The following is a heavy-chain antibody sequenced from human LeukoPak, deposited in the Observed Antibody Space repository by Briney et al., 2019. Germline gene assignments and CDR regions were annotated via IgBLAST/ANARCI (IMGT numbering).Heavy chain of an antibody. CDR1: GYTFTSYD. CDR2: MNPNSGNI. D-gene: IGHD1-26*01. J-gene: IGHJ4*02. Sequence: ASVKVSCKASGYTFTSYDINWVRQATGQGLEWMGWMNPNSGNIGYAQKFQGRVTMTRNTSISTAYMELSSLRSEDTAVYYCARGLRRGSYLVYWGQGTLVTVSS. V-gene: IGHV1-8*01. CDR3: ARGLRRGSYLVY.